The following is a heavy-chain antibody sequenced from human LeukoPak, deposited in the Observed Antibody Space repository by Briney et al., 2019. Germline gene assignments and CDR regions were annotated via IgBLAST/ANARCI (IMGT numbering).Heavy chain of an antibody. V-gene: IGHV3-69-1*01. J-gene: IGHJ4*02. CDR3: ARHPYCSSTTCYGIDY. CDR1: GFTFSAYA. CDR2: VTSNDYI. Sequence: PGGSLRLSCEASGFTFSAYAMTWVRQAPGKGLEWVSSVTSNDYIFYADSMKGRFTISRDNAKNSLFLQMNSLRADDTAVYYCARHPYCSSTTCYGIDYWGQGTLVAVSS. D-gene: IGHD2-2*01.